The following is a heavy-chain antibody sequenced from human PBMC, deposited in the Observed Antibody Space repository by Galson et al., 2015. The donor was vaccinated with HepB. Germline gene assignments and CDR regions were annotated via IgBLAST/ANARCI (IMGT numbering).Heavy chain of an antibody. J-gene: IGHJ4*02. D-gene: IGHD3-3*01. CDR1: GFTFSGYA. Sequence: SLRLSCAASGFTFSGYAMHWVRQAPGKGLEWVALMSYDGSNKYYADSVRGRFTISRDISKNTLYLQMNSLRAEDTAVYYCAKFSGPWSGYPYYFDHWGQGTLVTVSS. CDR3: AKFSGPWSGYPYYFDH. CDR2: MSYDGSNK. V-gene: IGHV3-30*18.